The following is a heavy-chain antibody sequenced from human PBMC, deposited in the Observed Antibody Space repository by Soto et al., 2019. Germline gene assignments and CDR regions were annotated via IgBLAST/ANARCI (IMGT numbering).Heavy chain of an antibody. CDR3: ARGGYSYGY. CDR2: INHSGST. J-gene: IGHJ4*02. Sequence: LSLTCAVYGGSFSGYYWSWIRQPPGKGLEWIGEINHSGSTNYNPSLKSRVTISVDTSKDQFSLKLSSVTAADTAVYYCARGGYSYGYWGQGTLVTVSS. CDR1: GGSFSGYY. V-gene: IGHV4-34*01. D-gene: IGHD5-18*01.